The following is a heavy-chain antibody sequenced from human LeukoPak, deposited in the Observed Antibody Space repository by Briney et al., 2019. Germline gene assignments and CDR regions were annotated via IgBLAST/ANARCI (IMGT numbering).Heavy chain of an antibody. J-gene: IGHJ4*02. CDR2: ISYSGST. D-gene: IGHD4-23*01. CDR3: ARMGVFGNPFDY. Sequence: SETLSLTCTVSGGSISRYYWSWIRQPPGKGLEWIGYISYSGSTNYNPSLKSRVTISVDTSKNQFSLELSSVTAADTAVYYCARMGVFGNPFDYWGQGTLVTVSS. V-gene: IGHV4-59*01. CDR1: GGSISRYY.